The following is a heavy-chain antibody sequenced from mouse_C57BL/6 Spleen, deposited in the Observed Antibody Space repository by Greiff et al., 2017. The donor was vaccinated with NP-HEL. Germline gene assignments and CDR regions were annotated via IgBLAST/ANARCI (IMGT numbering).Heavy chain of an antibody. CDR3: GQSRRGTRAMDY. CDR1: GYAFSSYW. Sequence: VQLQQSGAELVKPGASVKISCKASGYAFSSYWMNWVKQRPGKGLEWIGQIYPGDGDTNYNGKFKGKATLTADKSSRTAYMQLSSLTSEDSAVYFCGQSRRGTRAMDYWGKGTSVTVSS. V-gene: IGHV1-80*01. D-gene: IGHD3-3*01. J-gene: IGHJ4*01. CDR2: IYPGDGDT.